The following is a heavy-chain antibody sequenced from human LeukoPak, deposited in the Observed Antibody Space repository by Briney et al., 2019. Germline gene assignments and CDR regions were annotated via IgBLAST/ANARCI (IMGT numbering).Heavy chain of an antibody. CDR3: ARHDGGACVWGSYRYSAEYFQH. J-gene: IGHJ1*01. CDR2: IYTSGST. Sequence: SETLSLTCTVSGGSISSGGYYWSWIRQPPGKGLEWIGRIYTSGSTKYNPSLKSRVTISVDTSKNQFSLKLTSVPAAETAVYYCARHDGGACVWGSYRYSAEYFQHWGQGTLVTVSS. V-gene: IGHV4-61*02. D-gene: IGHD3-16*02. CDR1: GGSISSGGYY.